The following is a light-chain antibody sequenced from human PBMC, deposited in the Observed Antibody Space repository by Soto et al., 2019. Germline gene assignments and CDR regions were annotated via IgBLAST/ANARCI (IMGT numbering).Light chain of an antibody. CDR3: QHYDNWPRT. CDR1: QSVSSN. V-gene: IGKV3-15*01. J-gene: IGKJ3*01. CDR2: GAS. Sequence: EIAMTQSPATLSVSPGERATLSCRARQSVSSNLAWYQQKLGQAPRLLIYGASTRATGIPARFSGSGSGTEFTLTISSLQSEDFAVYYCQHYDNWPRTFGPGTKVDIK.